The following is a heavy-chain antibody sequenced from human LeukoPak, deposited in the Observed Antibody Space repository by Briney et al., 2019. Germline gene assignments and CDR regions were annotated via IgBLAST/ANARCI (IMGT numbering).Heavy chain of an antibody. Sequence: PGGSLRLSCAASGFSFSTTWMHWVRQPPGQGLVWVARITSDGTIISYAESVKGRFTISRDNAKNTLYLQMNSLRAEDTAVYYCAKESESYDSTGSTFDFWGQGTLVTVSS. CDR3: AKESESYDSTGSTFDF. CDR1: GFSFSTTW. V-gene: IGHV3-74*03. CDR2: ITSDGTII. D-gene: IGHD3-22*01. J-gene: IGHJ4*02.